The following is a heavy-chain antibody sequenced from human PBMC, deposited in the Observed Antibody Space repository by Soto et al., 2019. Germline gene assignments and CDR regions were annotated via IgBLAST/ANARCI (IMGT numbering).Heavy chain of an antibody. Sequence: PSETLSLTCAVSGGSIISADSYWFWIRQPAGKGLEWIGRIYTSGSTNYNPSLKSRVTMSVDTSKNQFSLKLSSVTAADTAVYYCASGGILTGFDYWGQGTLVTVSS. CDR3: ASGGILTGFDY. CDR2: IYTSGST. V-gene: IGHV4-4*07. CDR1: GGSIISADSY. D-gene: IGHD3-9*01. J-gene: IGHJ4*02.